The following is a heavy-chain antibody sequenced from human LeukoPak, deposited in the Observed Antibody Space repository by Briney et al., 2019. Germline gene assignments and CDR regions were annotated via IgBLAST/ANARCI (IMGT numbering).Heavy chain of an antibody. J-gene: IGHJ1*01. V-gene: IGHV3-21*01. D-gene: IGHD3-10*01. Sequence: KTGGSLRLSCAASGFTFTHAWMNWVRQAPGKGLEWVSSISSSSSYIYYADSVKGRFTISRDNAKNSLYLQMNSLRAEDTAVYYCARDLSYYGSGSCFQHWGQGTLVTVSS. CDR2: ISSSSSYI. CDR1: GFTFTHAW. CDR3: ARDLSYYGSGSCFQH.